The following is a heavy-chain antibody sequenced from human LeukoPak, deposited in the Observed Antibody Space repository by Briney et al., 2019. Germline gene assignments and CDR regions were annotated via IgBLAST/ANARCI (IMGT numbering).Heavy chain of an antibody. Sequence: ASVTVSCKTSGYTFSTCAMHWVRQAPGQRLEWVGWINTGQGNTRYSQRFQGRITISRDTSAGTAYMELSSLRSEDTAVYFCARELSANHPYDYWGQGTLVTVSS. CDR1: GYTFSTCA. V-gene: IGHV1-3*04. D-gene: IGHD4/OR15-4a*01. CDR3: ARELSANHPYDY. J-gene: IGHJ4*02. CDR2: INTGQGNT.